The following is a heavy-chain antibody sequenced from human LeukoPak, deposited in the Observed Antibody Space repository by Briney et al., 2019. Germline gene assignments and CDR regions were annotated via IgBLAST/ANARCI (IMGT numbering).Heavy chain of an antibody. D-gene: IGHD6-13*01. CDR2: IWYDGSSK. J-gene: IGHJ4*02. Sequence: PGGSLRLSCAGSGLAVSSYPMSWVRQAPGKGLEWVAVIWYDGSSKYYADSVKGRFTISRDNSKNTLYLQMNTLRAEDTAVYYCARPEGYSSSWYLDYWGQGTLVTVSS. V-gene: IGHV3-33*01. CDR1: GLAVSSYP. CDR3: ARPEGYSSSWYLDY.